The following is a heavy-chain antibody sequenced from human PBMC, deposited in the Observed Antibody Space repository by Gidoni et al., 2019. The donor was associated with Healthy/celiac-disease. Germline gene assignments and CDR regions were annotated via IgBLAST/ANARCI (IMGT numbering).Heavy chain of an antibody. CDR1: GFTFSSYG. J-gene: IGHJ4*02. CDR3: ARVGYSSSWYTGY. D-gene: IGHD6-13*01. CDR2: IWYDGSNK. V-gene: IGHV3-33*01. Sequence: QVQLVESGGGVVQPGRSLRLSCAASGFTFSSYGMHWVRQAPGKGLEWVAVIWYDGSNKYYADSVKGRFTISRDNSKNTLYLQMNSLRAEDTAVYYCARVGYSSSWYTGYWGQGTLVTVSS.